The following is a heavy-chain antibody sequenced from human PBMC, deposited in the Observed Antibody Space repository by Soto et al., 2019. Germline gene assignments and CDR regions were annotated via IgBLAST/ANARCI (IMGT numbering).Heavy chain of an antibody. V-gene: IGHV4-4*07. CDR2: IYSAGST. D-gene: IGHD3-16*01. J-gene: IGHJ3*02. CDR1: GGSISGYF. CDR3: VRGDVFDI. Sequence: QLQLQESGPGLVKPSETLSLICTVSGGSISGYFWSWVRQPAGKGLEWIGRIYSAGSTNYHPSLKSRVTMSVDTSQNQFSLKLTSVTAADTAMYYCVRGDVFDIWGRGTMVTVSS.